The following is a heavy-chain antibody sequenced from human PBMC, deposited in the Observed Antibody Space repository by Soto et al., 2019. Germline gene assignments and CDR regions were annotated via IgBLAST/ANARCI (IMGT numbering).Heavy chain of an antibody. D-gene: IGHD3-10*01. Sequence: SETLSLTCTVSGGSISSGGYYWSWIRQHPGKGLEWIGYIYYSGSTHYNPSLKSRVTISVDPSKNQFSLKLSSVTAADTAVYYCARTVSGSFYNNYYYYMDVWGKGTTVTVSS. V-gene: IGHV4-31*03. CDR3: ARTVSGSFYNNYYYYMDV. CDR2: IYYSGST. J-gene: IGHJ6*03. CDR1: GGSISSGGYY.